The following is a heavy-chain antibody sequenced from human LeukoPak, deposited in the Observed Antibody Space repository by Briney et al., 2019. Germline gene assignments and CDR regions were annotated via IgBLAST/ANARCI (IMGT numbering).Heavy chain of an antibody. CDR2: ISGSGGTT. CDR3: ATRGREGYNANYYGMDV. D-gene: IGHD5-24*01. V-gene: IGHV3-23*01. J-gene: IGHJ6*02. CDR1: GFTFSSYS. Sequence: GGSLRLSCAAAGFTFSSYSMNWGRQAPGKGQEWVSAISGSGGTTFYADSVKGRFSISRDNSTNTLFLQMNSLRAEDAAVYYCATRGREGYNANYYGMDVWGQGTTVTVSS.